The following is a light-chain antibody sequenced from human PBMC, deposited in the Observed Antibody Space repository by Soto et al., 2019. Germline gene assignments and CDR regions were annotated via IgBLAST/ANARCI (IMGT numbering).Light chain of an antibody. CDR3: QQYGSSPA. CDR1: QSVSSSY. Sequence: EIVLTQSPGTLSLSPGERATLSCRASQSVSSSYLAWYQQKPGQAPRLLIYGASSRATGTPDRFSGSGSGTDFTLTISRLEPEDFAVYYCQQYGSSPAFGQGTRLEIK. V-gene: IGKV3-20*01. J-gene: IGKJ5*01. CDR2: GAS.